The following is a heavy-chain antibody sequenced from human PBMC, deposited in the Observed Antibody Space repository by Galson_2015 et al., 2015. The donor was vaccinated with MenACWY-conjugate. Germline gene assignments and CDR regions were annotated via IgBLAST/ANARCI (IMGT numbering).Heavy chain of an antibody. CDR2: IKRDGSEK. CDR3: VRDEPDAMGAY. D-gene: IGHD2-2*01. Sequence: PGKGLEWVGNIKRDGSEKYFVDSVKGRFIISRDNAKNSLYLQMNSLRAEDTAVYYCVRDEPDAMGAYWGQGTLVTVSS. V-gene: IGHV3-7*03. J-gene: IGHJ4*02.